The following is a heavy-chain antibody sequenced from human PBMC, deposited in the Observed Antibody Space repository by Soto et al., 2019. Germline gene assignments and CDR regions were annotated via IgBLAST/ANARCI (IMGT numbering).Heavy chain of an antibody. J-gene: IGHJ4*02. CDR3: ARLPQPVIPGVVDY. D-gene: IGHD3-10*01. CDR1: GYTFTDYY. Sequence: QVLLVQSGAEVKKPGASVKVSCKASGYTFTDYYLHWVRQAPGQGLEWMGWINPDSDDTSDAQRFEGRVTLTRATSINTADIDLSGLTSDDTAVYYCARLPQPVIPGVVDYWGQGTLVTVSS. CDR2: INPDSDDT. V-gene: IGHV1-2*02.